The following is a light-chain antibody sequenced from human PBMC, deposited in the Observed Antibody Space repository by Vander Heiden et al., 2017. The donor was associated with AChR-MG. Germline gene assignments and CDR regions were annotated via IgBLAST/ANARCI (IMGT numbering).Light chain of an antibody. Sequence: QSALTQPRPVSGSPGQSVTNACTATSSDVGGYNYVSSYQQHPGKAPKLMIYDVSKRPSGVPDRFSGSKSGNTASLTISGLQAEDEADYYCCSYAGSYVVFGGGTKLTVL. J-gene: IGLJ2*01. CDR2: DVS. CDR3: CSYAGSYVV. CDR1: SSDVGGYNY. V-gene: IGLV2-11*01.